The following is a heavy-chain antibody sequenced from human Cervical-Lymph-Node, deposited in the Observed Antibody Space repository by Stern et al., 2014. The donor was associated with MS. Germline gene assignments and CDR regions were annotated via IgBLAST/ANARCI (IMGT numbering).Heavy chain of an antibody. V-gene: IGHV3-21*01. CDR3: KFDF. Sequence: EVQLVESGGGLVKPGGSLRLSCAASGFTFSSYSMHWVRQAPGKGLEWVSSISGNGAYIYYTDSLKGQFTISRDNTKDSLYLQMNSLYCARSGTVTTKFDFWGQGTLVTVSS. J-gene: IGHJ4*02. CDR2: ISGNGAYI. D-gene: IGHD4-17*01. CDR1: GFTFSSYS.